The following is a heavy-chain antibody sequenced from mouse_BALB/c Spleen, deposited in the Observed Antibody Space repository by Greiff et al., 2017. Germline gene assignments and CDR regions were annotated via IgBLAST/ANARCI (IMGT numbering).Heavy chain of an antibody. Sequence: EVKLMESGGGLVKPGGSLKLSCAASGFAFSSYDMSWVRQTPEKRLEWVAYISSGGGSTYYPDTVKGRFTISRDNAKNTLYLQMSSLKSEDTAMYYCARQYYYGSSYDYAMDYWGQGTSVTVSS. CDR3: ARQYYYGSSYDYAMDY. V-gene: IGHV5-12-1*01. D-gene: IGHD1-1*01. CDR1: GFAFSSYD. CDR2: ISSGGGST. J-gene: IGHJ4*01.